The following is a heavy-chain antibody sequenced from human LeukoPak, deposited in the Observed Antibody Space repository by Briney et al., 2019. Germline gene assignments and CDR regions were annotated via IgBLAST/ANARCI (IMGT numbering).Heavy chain of an antibody. CDR2: MYYSGRS. CDR3: AGGYNLYYFDY. Sequence: SETLSLTCTVSGGSIIGQYWSWVRQVPGKALEWIRYMYYSGRSNFNPSLKSRVSISLDTSKNKFSLELSSLTAADTAVYYCAGGYNLYYFDYWGQGTLVTVSS. CDR1: GGSIIGQY. J-gene: IGHJ4*02. V-gene: IGHV4-59*11. D-gene: IGHD5-24*01.